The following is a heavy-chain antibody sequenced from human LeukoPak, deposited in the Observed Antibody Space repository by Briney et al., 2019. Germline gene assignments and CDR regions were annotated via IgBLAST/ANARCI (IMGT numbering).Heavy chain of an antibody. D-gene: IGHD3-22*01. CDR1: GFTVSSNY. V-gene: IGHV3-53*01. CDR2: IYSGGST. Sequence: GGSLRLSCAASGFTVSSNYMSWVRQAPGKGLEWVSVIYSGGSTYYADSVKGRFTISRDNSKNTLYLQMNSLRAEDTAVYYCASPSEYYDSSGYYSWAFDTWGQGTMVTVSS. J-gene: IGHJ3*02. CDR3: ASPSEYYDSSGYYSWAFDT.